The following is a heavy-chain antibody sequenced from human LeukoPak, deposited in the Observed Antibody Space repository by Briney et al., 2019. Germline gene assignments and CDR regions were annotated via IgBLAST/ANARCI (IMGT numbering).Heavy chain of an antibody. CDR1: GGTFSSYA. V-gene: IGHV1-69*13. J-gene: IGHJ3*02. Sequence: SVKVSCKASGGTFSSYAISWVRQAPGQGLEWMGGIIPIFGTANYAQKFQGRVTITADESTSTAYMELSSLRSEDTAVYYCARAGYSYSYAFDIWGQGTMVTVSS. CDR3: ARAGYSYSYAFDI. CDR2: IIPIFGTA. D-gene: IGHD5-18*01.